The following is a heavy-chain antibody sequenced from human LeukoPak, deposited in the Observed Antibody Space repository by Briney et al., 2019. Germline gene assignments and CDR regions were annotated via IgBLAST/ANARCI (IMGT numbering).Heavy chain of an antibody. CDR1: GFTFSSYG. Sequence: QPGGSLRLSCAASGFTFSSYGMHWVGQAPGKGLEWVAFIRYDGSNKYYADSVKGRFTISRDNSKTTLYLQMNSLRAEDTAVYYCAKDRRGSTSMADYWGQGTLVTVSS. J-gene: IGHJ4*02. CDR3: AKDRRGSTSMADY. CDR2: IRYDGSNK. V-gene: IGHV3-30*02. D-gene: IGHD2-2*01.